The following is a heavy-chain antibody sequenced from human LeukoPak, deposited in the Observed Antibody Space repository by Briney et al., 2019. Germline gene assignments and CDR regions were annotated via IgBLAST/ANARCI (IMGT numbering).Heavy chain of an antibody. D-gene: IGHD6-19*01. CDR2: INPNSGGT. CDR3: ARWAGDAVAGIHHSMGFDI. V-gene: IGHV1-2*02. CDR1: GYTFTGYY. Sequence: GASVKVSCKASGYTFTGYYMHWVRQAPGQGLEWMGWINPNSGGTNYAQKFQGRVTMTRDTSISTAYMELSRLRSEDTAVYYCARWAGDAVAGIHHSMGFDIWGQGTMVTVSS. J-gene: IGHJ3*02.